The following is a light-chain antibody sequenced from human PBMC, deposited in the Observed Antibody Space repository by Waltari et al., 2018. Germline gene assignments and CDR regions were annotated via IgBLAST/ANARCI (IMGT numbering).Light chain of an antibody. J-gene: IGLJ2*01. Sequence: QSAPTQPASVSGSPGQSITISCTGTSSDVGGYNYVSWYQHYAGKAPKLMIYEVSERPSGVSNRFSGSKSGNTASLTISGLQAEDEADYYCASQTSSPSVVFGGGTKLTVL. CDR1: SSDVGGYNY. CDR3: ASQTSSPSVV. CDR2: EVS. V-gene: IGLV2-14*01.